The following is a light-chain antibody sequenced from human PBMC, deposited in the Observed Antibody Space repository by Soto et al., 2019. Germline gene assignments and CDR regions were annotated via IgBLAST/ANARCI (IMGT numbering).Light chain of an antibody. V-gene: IGKV1-39*01. Sequence: DVQMTQSPSSLSASVGDSVTITCRSSQTVKTYLNWYQHKPGKAPQLLIYASSRLQTGVASRFSGSGSGTYFSLTISSLQPEDFATYDCQQTSTTPGTFGQGTKVEIK. CDR2: ASS. CDR1: QTVKTY. CDR3: QQTSTTPGT. J-gene: IGKJ1*01.